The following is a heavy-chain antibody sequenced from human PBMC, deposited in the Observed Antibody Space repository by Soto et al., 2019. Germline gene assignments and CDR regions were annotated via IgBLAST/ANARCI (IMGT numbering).Heavy chain of an antibody. Sequence: GGSLRLSCAASGFTFSSYSMNWVRQAPGKGLEWVSSISSSSSYIYYADSVKGRFTISRDNAKNSLYLQMNSLRAEDTAVYYCARDPYPVYPTGYYYYYMDVWGKGTTVTVSS. J-gene: IGHJ6*03. CDR3: ARDPYPVYPTGYYYYYMDV. V-gene: IGHV3-21*01. D-gene: IGHD2-8*01. CDR2: ISSSSSYI. CDR1: GFTFSSYS.